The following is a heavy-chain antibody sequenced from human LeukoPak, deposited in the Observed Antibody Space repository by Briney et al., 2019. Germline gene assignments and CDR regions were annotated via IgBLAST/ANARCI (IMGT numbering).Heavy chain of an antibody. CDR2: IYYSGST. CDR1: GGSISSYY. J-gene: IGHJ4*02. D-gene: IGHD5-24*01. Sequence: PSETLSLTCTVSGGSISSYYWSWIRQPPGKGLEWIGYIYYSGSTNYNPSLKSRVTISVDTSKNQFSLKLSSVTAADTAAYYCARVRGYRDGYNHPFDYWGQGTLVTVSS. CDR3: ARVRGYRDGYNHPFDY. V-gene: IGHV4-59*01.